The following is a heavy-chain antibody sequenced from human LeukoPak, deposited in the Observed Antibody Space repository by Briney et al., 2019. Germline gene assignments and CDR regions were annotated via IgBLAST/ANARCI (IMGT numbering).Heavy chain of an antibody. J-gene: IGHJ3*02. D-gene: IGHD2-2*01. Sequence: SETLSLTCAVYGGSFSGYYWSWIRQPPGKGLEWVGEINHSGSTNYNPSLKSRVTISVDTSKNQFSLKLSSVTAADTAVYYCASLWPYQLSAFDIWGQGTMVTVSS. V-gene: IGHV4-34*01. CDR2: INHSGST. CDR1: GGSFSGYY. CDR3: ASLWPYQLSAFDI.